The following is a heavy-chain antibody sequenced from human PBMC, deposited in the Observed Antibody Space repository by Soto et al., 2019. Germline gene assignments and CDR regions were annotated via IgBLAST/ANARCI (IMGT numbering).Heavy chain of an antibody. D-gene: IGHD3-10*01. J-gene: IGHJ6*02. CDR3: AKDRSSGSPYYGMDF. CDR2: ILYDGSKE. Sequence: GGSLRLSCTDSGFSFNTYVMDWVRQAPGKGLEWVARILYDGSKEYYADPVKGRFTISRDNSKNTLYLQMDRLRVEDTAVYYCAKDRSSGSPYYGMDFWGQGTMVTVSS. CDR1: GFSFNTYV. V-gene: IGHV3-30*18.